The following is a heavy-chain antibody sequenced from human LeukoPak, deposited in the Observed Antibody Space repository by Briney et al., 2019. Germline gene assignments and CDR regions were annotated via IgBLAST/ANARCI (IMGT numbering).Heavy chain of an antibody. CDR2: IGSSGSTI. J-gene: IGHJ4*02. Sequence: GGSLRLSCAASGFTFSSYSMNWVRQAPGKGLEWISYIGSSGSTIYYADSVKGRFTISRDNAKNSLYLQMDSLRAADTAIYYCARPQTSDSSTASLGYWGQGTRVTVSS. D-gene: IGHD6-6*01. CDR1: GFTFSSYS. V-gene: IGHV3-48*04. CDR3: ARPQTSDSSTASLGY.